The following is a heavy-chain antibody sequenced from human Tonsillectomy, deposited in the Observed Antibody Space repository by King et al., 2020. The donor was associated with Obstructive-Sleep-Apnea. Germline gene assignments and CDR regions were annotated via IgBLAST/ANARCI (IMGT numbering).Heavy chain of an antibody. J-gene: IGHJ5*02. D-gene: IGHD2-8*02. CDR2: IFSRGTT. CDR3: ARGDCSGSICYVGGENWFDP. V-gene: IGHV4-30-4*01. CDR1: GASITSGDHY. Sequence: VQLQESGPGLLKPSQTLSLTCDVSGASITSGDHYWTWIRQPPGKGLEWLGYIFSRGTTYYKTSLRSRLSISSDTSKNQFSLNLNSVTAADTAVYYCARGDCSGSICYVGGENWFDPWGQGTLVTVSS.